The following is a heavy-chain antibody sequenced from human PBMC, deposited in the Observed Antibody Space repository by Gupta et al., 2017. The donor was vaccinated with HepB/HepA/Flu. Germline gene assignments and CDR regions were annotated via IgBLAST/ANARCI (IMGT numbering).Heavy chain of an antibody. J-gene: IGHJ6*02. CDR2: ISYDGSNK. V-gene: IGHV3-30*18. Sequence: QVPLVESGGGVVQPGRSLRLSCADSGFTFSSYGMHWVRQAPGKGLEWVAVISYDGSNKYYADSVKGRFTISRDNSKNTLYLQMNSLRAEDTAVYYCAKDRGVGATHQAIMDVWGQGTTVTVSS. CDR3: AKDRGVGATHQAIMDV. CDR1: GFTFSSYG. D-gene: IGHD1-26*01.